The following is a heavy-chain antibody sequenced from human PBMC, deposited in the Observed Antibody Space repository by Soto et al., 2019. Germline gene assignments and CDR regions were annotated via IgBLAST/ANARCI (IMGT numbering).Heavy chain of an antibody. J-gene: IGHJ6*02. CDR2: IIPIFGTA. D-gene: IGHD2-2*01. V-gene: IGHV1-69*06. CDR3: ARDPTVVVQAAIYYYGIDV. CDR1: GGTFSSYA. Sequence: SVKVSCKASGGTFSSYAISRVRQAPGQGLEWMGGIIPIFGTANYAQKFQGRVTITADKSTSTAYMELSSLRSEDTAVYYCARDPTVVVQAAIYYYGIDVWGQGTTVTVYS.